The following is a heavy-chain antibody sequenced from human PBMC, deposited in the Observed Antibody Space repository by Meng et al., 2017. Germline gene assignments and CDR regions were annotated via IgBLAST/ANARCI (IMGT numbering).Heavy chain of an antibody. J-gene: IGHJ4*02. CDR3: ARDGGNYDFDY. D-gene: IGHD1-7*01. CDR2: IILSRSDA. Sequence: ASVKVSCKASGYTFIDAYVHWVRQAPGQGLEWMGRIILSRSDANSAQKFQGRVTLTWDTSISTAYMELSSLRSDDTAIYYCARDGGNYDFDYWGQGTLVTVSS. V-gene: IGHV1-2*06. CDR1: GYTFIDAY.